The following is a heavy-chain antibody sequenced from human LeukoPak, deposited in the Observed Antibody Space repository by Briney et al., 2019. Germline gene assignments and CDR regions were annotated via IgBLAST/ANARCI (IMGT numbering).Heavy chain of an antibody. Sequence: PRGSLRLSCAASGFTFSSDSMNWGRQAPGKGLEWVSSISSSSSYRYYADSVQGRFTISRDNAKNSLYLQMNSLRAEDTAVYYCARKRSGYASFDDWGQETLDTVSS. CDR1: GFTFSSDS. D-gene: IGHD1-1*01. CDR2: ISSSSSYR. CDR3: ARKRSGYASFDD. V-gene: IGHV3-21*01. J-gene: IGHJ4*02.